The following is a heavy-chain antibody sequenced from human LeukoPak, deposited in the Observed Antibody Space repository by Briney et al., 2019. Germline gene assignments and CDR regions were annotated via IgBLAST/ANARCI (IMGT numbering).Heavy chain of an antibody. V-gene: IGHV1-8*01. D-gene: IGHD3-10*01. CDR1: GYTFTSYD. CDR2: MNPNSGNT. J-gene: IGHJ6*02. CDR3: ARVLVRGVIIYYGMDV. Sequence: ASVKVSCKASGYTFTSYDINWVRQATGQGLEWMGWMNPNSGNTGYAQKFQGRVTMTRNTSISTAYMELSSLRSEDTAVYYCARVLVRGVIIYYGMDVWGQGTTVTVSS.